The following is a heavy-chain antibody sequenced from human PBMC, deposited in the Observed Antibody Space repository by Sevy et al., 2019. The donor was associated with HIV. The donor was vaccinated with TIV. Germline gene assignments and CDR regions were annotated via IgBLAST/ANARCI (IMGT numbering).Heavy chain of an antibody. J-gene: IGHJ3*02. D-gene: IGHD2-15*01. CDR2: IVVGSGNT. V-gene: IGHV1-58*01. CDR1: GFTFTSSA. Sequence: ASVKVSCKASGFTFTSSAVQWVRQARGQRLEWIGWIVVGSGNTNYAQKFQERVTITRDMSTSTAYMELGSLRSEDTAVYYCAADLGCSGGSCYSHDAFDIWGQGTMVTVSS. CDR3: AADLGCSGGSCYSHDAFDI.